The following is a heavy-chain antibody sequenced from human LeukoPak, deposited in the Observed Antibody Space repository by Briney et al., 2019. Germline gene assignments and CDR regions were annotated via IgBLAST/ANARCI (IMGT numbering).Heavy chain of an antibody. D-gene: IGHD1-26*01. CDR1: GFTFSSYG. V-gene: IGHV3-33*01. CDR2: IWYDGSNK. Sequence: PGRSLRLSCAASGFTFSSYGMHWVRQAPGKGLEWVAVIWYDGSNKYYTDSVKGRFTISRDNSKNTLYLQMNSLKTEDTAVYYCATVQAGSNYEPFDYWGQGTLVTVSS. J-gene: IGHJ4*02. CDR3: ATVQAGSNYEPFDY.